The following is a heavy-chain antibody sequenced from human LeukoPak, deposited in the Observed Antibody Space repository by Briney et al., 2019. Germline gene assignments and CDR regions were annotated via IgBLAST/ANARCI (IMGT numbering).Heavy chain of an antibody. V-gene: IGHV4-34*01. CDR1: GFTFSNAW. D-gene: IGHD2-2*01. CDR3: ARGGYCSSTSCYVDY. Sequence: GSLRLSCAASGFTFSNAWMSWVRQPPGKGLEWIGEINHSGSTNYNPSLKSRVTISVDTSKNQFSLKLSSVTAADTAVYYCARGGYCSSTSCYVDYWGQGTLVTVSS. CDR2: INHSGST. J-gene: IGHJ4*02.